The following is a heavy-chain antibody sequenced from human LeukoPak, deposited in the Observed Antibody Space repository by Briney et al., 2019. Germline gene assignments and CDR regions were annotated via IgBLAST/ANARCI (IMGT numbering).Heavy chain of an antibody. CDR2: IYYSGST. Sequence: PSETLSLTCTVSGGSISSSSYYWGWIRQPPGKGLEWIGSIYYSGSTYYNPSLKSRVTISVDTSKNQFSLKLSSVTAADTAVYYCARQIPGGSSTKPFDYWGQGTLVTVSS. D-gene: IGHD2-15*01. CDR1: GGSISSSSYY. J-gene: IGHJ4*02. CDR3: ARQIPGGSSTKPFDY. V-gene: IGHV4-39*01.